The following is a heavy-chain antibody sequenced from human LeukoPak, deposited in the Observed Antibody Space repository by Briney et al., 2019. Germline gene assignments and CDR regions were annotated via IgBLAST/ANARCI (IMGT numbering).Heavy chain of an antibody. CDR1: GLPFSSYW. J-gene: IGHJ4*02. CDR2: IKQDGSEK. V-gene: IGHV3-7*03. D-gene: IGHD3-3*01. Sequence: GGSLRLSCAASGLPFSSYWMSWVRQAPGKGLEWVANIKQDGSEKYYVDSVKGRFTISRDNAKNSLYLQMNSLRAEDTAVYYCARDFWSGLPDYWGQGTLVTVSS. CDR3: ARDFWSGLPDY.